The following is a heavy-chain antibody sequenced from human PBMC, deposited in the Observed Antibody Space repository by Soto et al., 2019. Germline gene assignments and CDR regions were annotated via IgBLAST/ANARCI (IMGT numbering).Heavy chain of an antibody. D-gene: IGHD2-15*01. Sequence: QVQLQESGPGLVQPSQTLSLTCTVSGGSISSGGYYWSWIRQHPGEALEWIGYIYHTGKTYYSSSLKSRVSTPVATSKNQISLRLRSVTAADTAVSYCARDLPCACDGGGGSVCYNTFDYWGQGILVTVSS. CDR2: IYHTGKT. CDR3: ARDLPCACDGGGGSVCYNTFDY. V-gene: IGHV4-31*03. J-gene: IGHJ4*02. CDR1: GGSISSGGYY.